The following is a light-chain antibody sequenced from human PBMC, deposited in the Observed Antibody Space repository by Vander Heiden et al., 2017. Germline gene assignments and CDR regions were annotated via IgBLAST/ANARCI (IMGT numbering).Light chain of an antibody. J-gene: IGKJ2*02. CDR1: HDINNH. V-gene: IGKV1-33*01. Sequence: DIQMTQSPSSLSASVGDRVTITCQASHDINNHLNWYHHKPGKAPRLLIYDVSSLETGVPPRFSGGGSGTEYTLTITSLQPEDIGTYYCQQDDVVPRNFGQGTTLEIK. CDR2: DVS. CDR3: QQDDVVPRN.